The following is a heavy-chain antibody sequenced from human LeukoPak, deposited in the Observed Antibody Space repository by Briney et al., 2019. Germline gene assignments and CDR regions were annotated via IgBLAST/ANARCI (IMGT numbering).Heavy chain of an antibody. D-gene: IGHD1-26*01. CDR2: IYYSGST. CDR3: ARQQRWELPSITYYYYYMDV. CDR1: GGSISSGGYY. Sequence: SQTLSLTCTVSGGSISSGGYYWGWIRQPPGKGLEWIGSIYYSGSTYYNPSLKSRVTISVDTSKNQFSLKLSSVTAADTAVYYCARQQRWELPSITYYYYYMDVWGKGTTVTVSS. J-gene: IGHJ6*03. V-gene: IGHV4-39*01.